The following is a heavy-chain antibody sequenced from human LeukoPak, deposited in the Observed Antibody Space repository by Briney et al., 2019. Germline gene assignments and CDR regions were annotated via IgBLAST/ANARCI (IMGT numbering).Heavy chain of an antibody. CDR3: AKIPYGSGSYMGMIDY. CDR2: ISGSGGST. J-gene: IGHJ4*02. Sequence: GGSLRLSCAASGFTFSSYAMSWVRQAPGKGLEWVSAISGSGGSTYYADSVEGRFTISRDNSKNTLYLQMNSLRAEDTAVYYCAKIPYGSGSYMGMIDYWGQGTLVTVSS. D-gene: IGHD3-10*01. V-gene: IGHV3-23*01. CDR1: GFTFSSYA.